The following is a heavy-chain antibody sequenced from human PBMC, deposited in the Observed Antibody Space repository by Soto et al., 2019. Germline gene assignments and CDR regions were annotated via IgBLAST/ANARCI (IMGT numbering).Heavy chain of an antibody. CDR2: MYGGGST. CDR3: ARDPGHGLDV. CDR1: GFTVSDNY. D-gene: IGHD1-1*01. V-gene: IGHV3-53*01. Sequence: PGGSLRLSCAASGFTVSDNYMSWVRQPPGKGLEWVSVMYGGGSTYYADSVKGRFTISRDNSKNTLYLQMNSLRAEDTAVYYCARDPGHGLDVWGQGTTVTVSS. J-gene: IGHJ6*02.